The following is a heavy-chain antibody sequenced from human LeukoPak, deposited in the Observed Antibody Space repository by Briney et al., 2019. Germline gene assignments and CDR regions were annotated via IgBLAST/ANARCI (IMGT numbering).Heavy chain of an antibody. CDR2: ILPILGIA. V-gene: IGHV1-69*04. CDR3: ARDQGATIFGVVIMGAFDI. CDR1: GGTFSSYT. Sequence: GASVKVSCKDPGGTFSSYTISWVRQAPGQGLEWMGRILPILGIANYAQKFEGRVTITADKSTSTAYMELSSLRSEDTAVYYCARDQGATIFGVVIMGAFDIWGQGTMVTVSS. D-gene: IGHD3-3*01. J-gene: IGHJ3*02.